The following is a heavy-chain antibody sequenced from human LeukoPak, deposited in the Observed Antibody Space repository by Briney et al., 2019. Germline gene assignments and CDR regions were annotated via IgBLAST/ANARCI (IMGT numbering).Heavy chain of an antibody. V-gene: IGHV1-18*01. CDR1: GYTLTSYH. J-gene: IGHJ4*02. CDR2: ISAYNGNT. D-gene: IGHD3-3*01. CDR3: ARDLEA. Sequence: ASVKVSYNVCGYTLTSYHVRGVPQAPGQGLEWMGWISAYNGNTNYAQKLQGRVTMTTDTSTMSYDAKHRGMSSDDENVYYCARDLEAWGQGTLVTVSS.